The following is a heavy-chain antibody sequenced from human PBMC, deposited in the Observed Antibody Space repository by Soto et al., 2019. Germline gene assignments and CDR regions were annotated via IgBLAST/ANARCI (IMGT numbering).Heavy chain of an antibody. Sequence: QVQLVQSGAEVKTPGASVKVSCKASGYTFTKYAISWMRQAPGQGLEWIGWISVYNGNTKYAENLQGRVPVTXXTXTXRVYMELRSLRSDDTAVYYCAREGAGLYYYYYGMDVWGQGTTVTVPS. CDR3: AREGAGLYYYYYGMDV. D-gene: IGHD6-19*01. V-gene: IGHV1-18*01. J-gene: IGHJ6*02. CDR2: ISVYNGNT. CDR1: GYTFTKYA.